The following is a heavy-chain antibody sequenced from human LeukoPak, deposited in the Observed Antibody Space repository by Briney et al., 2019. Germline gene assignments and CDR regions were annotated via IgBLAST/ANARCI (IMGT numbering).Heavy chain of an antibody. CDR2: ITTGGTDT. Sequence: GGTLRLSCAASRFAFSSYVMSWVRQAPGKGLEWVSTITTGGTDTYYADSVKGRFTISRDNSKNTLFLQMNSLSAEDTAVYYCAKVLGEPGDYWGQGTLVTVSS. CDR3: AKVLGEPGDY. J-gene: IGHJ4*02. CDR1: RFAFSSYV. D-gene: IGHD3-16*01. V-gene: IGHV3-23*05.